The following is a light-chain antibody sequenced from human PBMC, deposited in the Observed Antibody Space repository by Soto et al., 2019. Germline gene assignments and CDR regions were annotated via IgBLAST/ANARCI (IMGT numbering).Light chain of an antibody. CDR2: AAS. CDR3: QQSFTTWT. CDR1: QSINSY. Sequence: DNQMTQSPSSLSASVGARAPITCRASQSINSYLNWYQQKPGRAPKLLIYAASNLQSGVPSRFSGSGSGTDFTLTISNLQPEDFATYYCQQSFTTWTFGQGTKVDIK. V-gene: IGKV1-39*01. J-gene: IGKJ1*01.